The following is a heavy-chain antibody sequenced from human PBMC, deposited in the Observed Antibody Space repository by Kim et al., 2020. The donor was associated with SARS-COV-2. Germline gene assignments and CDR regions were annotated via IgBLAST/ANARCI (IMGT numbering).Heavy chain of an antibody. D-gene: IGHD1-26*01. CDR3: ARPLVGATKGYYYMDV. Sequence: SLQSRVTISVDTSKNQFSLKLSSVSAADTAVYYCARPLVGATKGYYYMDVWGKGTTVTVSS. V-gene: IGHV4-39*01. J-gene: IGHJ6*03.